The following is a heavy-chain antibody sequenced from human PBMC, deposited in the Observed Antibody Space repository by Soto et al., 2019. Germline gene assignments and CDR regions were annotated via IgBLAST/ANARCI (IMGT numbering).Heavy chain of an antibody. CDR2: IYTSGST. CDR3: ASDDYYDSSGYLA. V-gene: IGHV4-4*07. D-gene: IGHD3-22*01. CDR1: GGSISSYD. J-gene: IGHJ5*02. Sequence: SETLSLTCTVSGGSISSYDWSWIRQPAGKGLEWIGRIYTSGSTNYNPSLKSRVTMSVDTSKNQFSLKLSSVTAADTAVYYCASDDYYDSSGYLAWGQGTLVTVSS.